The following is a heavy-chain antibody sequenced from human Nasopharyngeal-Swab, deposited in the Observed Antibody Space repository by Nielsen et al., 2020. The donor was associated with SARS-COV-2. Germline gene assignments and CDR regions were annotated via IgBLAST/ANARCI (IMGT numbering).Heavy chain of an antibody. CDR2: ISSSSTYI. CDR3: ARSPYYDFWSNYYSYFDF. J-gene: IGHJ4*02. D-gene: IGHD3-3*01. Sequence: GGSLRLSCAASGFTFSSYSMNWVRQAPGKGLEWVSSISSSSTYIYYADSVKGRFTISRHNAKNSLYLQMNSLRAEDTAVYYCARSPYYDFWSNYYSYFDFWGQGTLVTVSS. CDR1: GFTFSSYS. V-gene: IGHV3-21*01.